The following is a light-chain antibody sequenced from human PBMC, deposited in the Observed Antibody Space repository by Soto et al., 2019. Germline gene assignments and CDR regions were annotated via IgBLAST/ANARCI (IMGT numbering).Light chain of an antibody. CDR1: QSFTSRS. CDR3: QHYNNLPLT. V-gene: IGKV3D-15*01. CDR2: GAS. J-gene: IGKJ4*01. Sequence: EIVLTQSPGTLSLSPGERATLSCRASQSFTSRSLAWYQQKPGLAPRLLIYGASTRATGIPDRFSGSGSGTEFTLSISSLQSEDSAIYYCQHYNNLPLTFGGGTKVDIK.